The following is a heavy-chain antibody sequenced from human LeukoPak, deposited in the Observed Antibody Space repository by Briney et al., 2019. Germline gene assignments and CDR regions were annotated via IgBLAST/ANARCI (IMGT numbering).Heavy chain of an antibody. Sequence: GGSLRLSCAASGFTFSDYYMSWIRQAPGKGLEWVSYISSSGSTIYYADSVKGRFTISRDNAKNSLYLQMNSLRAEDTAVYYCARDGAPTVTNDAFDIWGQGTMDTVSS. CDR2: ISSSGSTI. J-gene: IGHJ3*02. CDR3: ARDGAPTVTNDAFDI. V-gene: IGHV3-11*01. CDR1: GFTFSDYY. D-gene: IGHD4-17*01.